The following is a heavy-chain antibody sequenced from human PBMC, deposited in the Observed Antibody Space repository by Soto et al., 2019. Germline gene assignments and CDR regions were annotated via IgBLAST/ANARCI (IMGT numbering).Heavy chain of an antibody. D-gene: IGHD2-15*01. J-gene: IGHJ6*02. CDR2: ISNDGSNK. CDR1: GFTFRSYG. Sequence: QVQLVESGGGVVQPGTSLRLSCAASGFTFRSYGMHWVRQAPGKGLEWLAVISNDGSNKYLADSVKGRLALSRDNSRNTLYLQINSLRVEDTSVYYCGKDTLDCSGGDCPLYYYFGMDVWGQGTTVTDSS. V-gene: IGHV3-30*18. CDR3: GKDTLDCSGGDCPLYYYFGMDV.